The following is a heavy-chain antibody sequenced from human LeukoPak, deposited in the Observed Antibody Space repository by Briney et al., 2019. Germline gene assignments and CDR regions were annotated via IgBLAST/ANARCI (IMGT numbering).Heavy chain of an antibody. Sequence: KPSETLSLTCTVSGGSISSDSYYWAWIRQPPGKGLEWIASIYYSGSTYYNPSLKSRVTISVDTSRNQFSLKLSSVTAADTAVYYCARARAYYDSSGFDYWGQGTLVTVSS. CDR3: ARARAYYDSSGFDY. D-gene: IGHD3-22*01. J-gene: IGHJ4*02. CDR1: GGSISSDSYY. V-gene: IGHV4-39*01. CDR2: IYYSGST.